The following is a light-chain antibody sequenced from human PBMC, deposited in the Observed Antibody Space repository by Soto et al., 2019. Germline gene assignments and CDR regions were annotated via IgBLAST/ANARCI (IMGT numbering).Light chain of an antibody. CDR2: DAS. V-gene: IGKV1-5*01. J-gene: IGKJ1*01. CDR1: QSINIW. CDR3: QQYNSYRT. Sequence: DIPMTQSPSTLSASVGDRVTITCRARQSINIWLAWYQQKPGKAPKLLIYDASILESGVPSRFSGSGSGTEFTLTISSLQPDDFATYYCQQYNSYRTFGQGTKVEIK.